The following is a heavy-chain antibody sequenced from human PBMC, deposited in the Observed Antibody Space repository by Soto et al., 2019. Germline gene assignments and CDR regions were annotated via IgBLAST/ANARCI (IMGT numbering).Heavy chain of an antibody. J-gene: IGHJ5*02. CDR3: ARAEDIVVVPAGLNWFDP. V-gene: IGHV1-3*01. CDR2: INAGNGNT. D-gene: IGHD2-2*01. CDR1: GYTFTSYA. Sequence: ASVKVSCKASGYTFTSYAMHWVRQAPGQRLEWMGWINAGNGNTKYSQKFQGRVTITRDTSASTAYMELSSLRSEDTAVYYCARAEDIVVVPAGLNWFDPWGQGTLVTVSA.